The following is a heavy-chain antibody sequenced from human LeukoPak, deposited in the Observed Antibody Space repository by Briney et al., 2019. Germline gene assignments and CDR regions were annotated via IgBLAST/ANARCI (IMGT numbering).Heavy chain of an antibody. CDR1: GGSISSTNW. Sequence: PSETLSLTCGVSGGSISSTNWWSWVRQPPGKGLEWIGYIYYSGSTNYNPSLKSRVTISVDTSKNQFSLKLSSVTAADTAVYYCARKRSYCGCVCPNFDYWGQGTLVTVSS. J-gene: IGHJ4*02. CDR2: IYYSGST. D-gene: IGHD2-21*02. CDR3: ARKRSYCGCVCPNFDY. V-gene: IGHV4-4*02.